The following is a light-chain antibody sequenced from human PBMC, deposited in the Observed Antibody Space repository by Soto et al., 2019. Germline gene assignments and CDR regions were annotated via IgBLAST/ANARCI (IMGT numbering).Light chain of an antibody. Sequence: EIVLTHSPGTLSLSPGERATLSCRASQSVSSSYLAWYQQKPGQAPRLIIYGASSRATGIPDTFSGSGSGTDFTLPISRLEAEDFAVYYCQQYGSSPLFTFGPGTKVDIK. V-gene: IGKV3-20*01. CDR2: GAS. CDR3: QQYGSSPLFT. CDR1: QSVSSSY. J-gene: IGKJ3*01.